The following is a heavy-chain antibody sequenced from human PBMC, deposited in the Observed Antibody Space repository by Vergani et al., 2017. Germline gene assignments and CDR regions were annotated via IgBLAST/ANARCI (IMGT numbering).Heavy chain of an antibody. Sequence: QLQLQESGPGLVKPSETLSLTCAVYGGSFSGYYWSWIRQPPGKGLEWIGEINHSGSTNYNPSLKSRVTISVDTSKNQFSLKLSSVTAADTAVYYCARGAIAAAGTSSYNWFDPWGQGTLVTVSS. J-gene: IGHJ5*02. V-gene: IGHV4-34*01. CDR2: INHSGST. CDR1: GGSFSGYY. D-gene: IGHD6-13*01. CDR3: ARGAIAAAGTSSYNWFDP.